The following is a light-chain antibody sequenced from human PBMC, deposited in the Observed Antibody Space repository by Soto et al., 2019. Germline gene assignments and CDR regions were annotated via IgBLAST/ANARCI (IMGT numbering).Light chain of an antibody. CDR1: QSISNW. CDR3: QQYNSYPWT. Sequence: DIQMTQSPSTLSASVGDRVTITCRASQSISNWLAWYQQKPGKAPKLLIYGVSRLESGVPSRFSGSGSGTEFIITISSLQPDDFATYYCQQYNSYPWTFGQGTKVEIK. V-gene: IGKV1-5*01. J-gene: IGKJ1*01. CDR2: GVS.